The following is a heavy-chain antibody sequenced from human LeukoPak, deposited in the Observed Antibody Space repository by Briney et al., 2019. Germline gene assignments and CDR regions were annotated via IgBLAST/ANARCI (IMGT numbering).Heavy chain of an antibody. CDR1: GYSFTMCW. J-gene: IGHJ4*02. D-gene: IGHD3-10*01. CDR2: IFPGDSDT. Sequence: SLKISCKGSGYSFTMCWIGGGRQMPGKGLEWMGIIFPGDSDTRYSPSVQGQVTISADKSISTAYLQWSSLKASDTAMYYCTRQNNFYFTGSQQYWGQGTLVTVSS. CDR3: TRQNNFYFTGSQQY. V-gene: IGHV5-51*01.